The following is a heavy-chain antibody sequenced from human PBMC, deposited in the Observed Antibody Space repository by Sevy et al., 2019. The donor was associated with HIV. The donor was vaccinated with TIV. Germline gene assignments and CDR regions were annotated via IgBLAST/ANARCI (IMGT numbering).Heavy chain of an antibody. CDR2: IKGKIYDGTI. D-gene: IGHD6-13*01. CDR1: GFTFSKAW. CDR3: TTASWSQEDYYNY. Sequence: GSLRLSCAASGFTFSKAWMSWVRQAPGKGLEGVGRIKGKIYDGTIDYAAPVKGRFSISRDDSKNTLYLQMNSLKTEDTAVYYCTTASWSQEDYYNYWGQGTLVTVSS. V-gene: IGHV3-15*01. J-gene: IGHJ4*02.